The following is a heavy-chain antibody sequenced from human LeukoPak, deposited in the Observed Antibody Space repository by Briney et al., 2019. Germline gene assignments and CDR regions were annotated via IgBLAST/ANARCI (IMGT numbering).Heavy chain of an antibody. V-gene: IGHV3-7*05. CDR3: ASGAGYSSSWPAFDI. D-gene: IGHD6-13*01. J-gene: IGHJ3*02. Sequence: GGPLRLSCAASGFTFSSSDMDWVRQAPGKGLEWVAKLKQDGSERYYVDSVKGRFTISRDNAKNSLYLQMNSLRAEDTAVYYCASGAGYSSSWPAFDIWGQGTMVTVSS. CDR2: LKQDGSER. CDR1: GFTFSSSD.